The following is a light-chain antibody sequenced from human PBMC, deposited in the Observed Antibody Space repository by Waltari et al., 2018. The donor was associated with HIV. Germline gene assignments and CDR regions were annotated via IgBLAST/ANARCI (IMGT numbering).Light chain of an antibody. CDR1: SSNIGNNY. J-gene: IGLJ1*01. V-gene: IGLV1-51*01. Sequence: QSVLTQPPSVSAAPGQKVTISCSGSSSNIGNNYVSWYQQLPGTAPKLLIYANNKRPSGIPDRFPGSKSGTSATLGITGLQTGDEADYYCGTWDSSLSAYVFGTGTKVTVL. CDR3: GTWDSSLSAYV. CDR2: ANN.